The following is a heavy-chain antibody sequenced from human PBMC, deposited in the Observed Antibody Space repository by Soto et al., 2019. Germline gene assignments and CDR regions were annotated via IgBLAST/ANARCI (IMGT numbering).Heavy chain of an antibody. CDR3: ARGPHYYYDSSGYLSDY. D-gene: IGHD3-22*01. Sequence: PGGSLRLSCAASGFTFSSYSMNWVRQAPGKGLEWVSSISSSSSYIYYADSVKGRFTISRDNAKNSLYLQMNSLRAEDTAVYYCARGPHYYYDSSGYLSDYWGQGTLVTVSS. V-gene: IGHV3-21*01. CDR2: ISSSSSYI. J-gene: IGHJ4*02. CDR1: GFTFSSYS.